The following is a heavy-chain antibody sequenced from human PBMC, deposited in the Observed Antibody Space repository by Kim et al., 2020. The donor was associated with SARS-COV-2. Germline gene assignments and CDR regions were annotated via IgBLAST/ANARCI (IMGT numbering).Heavy chain of an antibody. V-gene: IGHV3-53*01. Sequence: GGSLRLSCAASGFTVSSNYMSWVRQAPGKGLEWVSVIYSGGSTYYADSVKGRFTISRDNSKNTLYLQMNSLRAEDTAVYYCASFSGLFRENYWGQGTLVTVSS. J-gene: IGHJ4*02. D-gene: IGHD3-10*01. CDR1: GFTVSSNY. CDR3: ASFSGLFRENY. CDR2: IYSGGST.